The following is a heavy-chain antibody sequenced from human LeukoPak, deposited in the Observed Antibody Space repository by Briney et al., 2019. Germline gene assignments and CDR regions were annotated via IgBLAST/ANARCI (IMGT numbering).Heavy chain of an antibody. J-gene: IGHJ5*02. CDR2: IYYSGST. CDR3: ARGIAAAGTKGAHNWFDP. D-gene: IGHD6-13*01. Sequence: LETLSLTCTVSGGSISSYYWSWIRQPPGKGLEWIGYIYYSGSTNYNPSLKSRVTISVDTSKNQFSLKLSSVTAADTAVYYCARGIAAAGTKGAHNWFDPWGQGTLVTVSS. CDR1: GGSISSYY. V-gene: IGHV4-59*01.